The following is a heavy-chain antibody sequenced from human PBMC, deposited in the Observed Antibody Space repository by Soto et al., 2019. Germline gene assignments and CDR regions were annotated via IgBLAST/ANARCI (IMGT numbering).Heavy chain of an antibody. CDR1: GFTFDDYA. V-gene: IGHV3-9*01. D-gene: IGHD1-1*01. CDR3: AKAVLDLNDAFDI. Sequence: GGSLRLSCAASGFTFDDYAMHWVRQAPGKGLGWVSGISWNSGSIGYADSVKGRFTISRDNAKNSLYLQMNSLRAEDTALYYCAKAVLDLNDAFDIWGQGTMVTVSS. CDR2: ISWNSGSI. J-gene: IGHJ3*02.